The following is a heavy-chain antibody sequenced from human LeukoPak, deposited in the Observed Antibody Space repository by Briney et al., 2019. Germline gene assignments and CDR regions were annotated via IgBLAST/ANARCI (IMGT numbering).Heavy chain of an antibody. V-gene: IGHV3-7*01. CDR2: IKHDGSEQ. D-gene: IGHD3-16*01. J-gene: IGHJ6*02. Sequence: PGGSLRLSCAASGFIFTSNRMNWVRQAPGKGLEWVANIKHDGSEQIYVDSVKGRFTISRDNAKDSVYLQMNSLRAEDTAVYYCTRGLGEHGGVSDRWGQGTTVTVSS. CDR3: TRGLGEHGGVSDR. CDR1: GFIFTSNR.